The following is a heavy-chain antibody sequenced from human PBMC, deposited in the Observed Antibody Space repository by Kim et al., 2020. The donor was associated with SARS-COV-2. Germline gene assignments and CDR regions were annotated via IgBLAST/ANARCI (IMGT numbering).Heavy chain of an antibody. V-gene: IGHV3-23*01. Sequence: GGSLRLSCEASGFTFNNYALSWVRQAPGKGLEWISAIIDSGGTTYYADSVKGRFTISRDNSQNTLYLQMNSLRAEDTAVYHCAKLSGTSAFDYWGQGTLVSVSS. CDR1: GFTFNNYA. J-gene: IGHJ4*02. CDR2: IIDSGGTT. D-gene: IGHD1-26*01. CDR3: AKLSGTSAFDY.